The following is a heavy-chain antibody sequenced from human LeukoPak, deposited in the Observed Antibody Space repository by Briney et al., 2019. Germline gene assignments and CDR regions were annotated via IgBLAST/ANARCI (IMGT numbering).Heavy chain of an antibody. CDR2: IWVGDSNL. CDR1: GVMLNDYA. V-gene: IGHV3-33*08. D-gene: IGHD3-10*01. CDR3: AKGSHNFDYFDS. Sequence: PGRSLRLSCTASGVMLNDYAMHWVRQAPGKGLEWVAVIWVGDSNLYYADSVKGRFTIARDNSKNTVYLQMNSLRDEDTAVYYCAKGSHNFDYFDSWGQGTLVTVSS. J-gene: IGHJ4*02.